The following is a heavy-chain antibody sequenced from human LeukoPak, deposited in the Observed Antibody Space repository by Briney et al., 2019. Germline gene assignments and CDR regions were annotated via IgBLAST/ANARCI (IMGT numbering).Heavy chain of an antibody. V-gene: IGHV3-30*02. CDR2: IRYDGSNK. CDR1: GFTFSSYG. J-gene: IGHJ4*02. CDR3: AKDPRVSSGWYGTVY. D-gene: IGHD6-19*01. Sequence: PGGSLRLSCAASGFTFSSYGMHWVRQAPGKGLEWVAFIRYDGSNKYYADSVKGRFTISRDNSKNTLYLQMNSLRAEDTAVYYCAKDPRVSSGWYGTVYWGQGTLVTVSS.